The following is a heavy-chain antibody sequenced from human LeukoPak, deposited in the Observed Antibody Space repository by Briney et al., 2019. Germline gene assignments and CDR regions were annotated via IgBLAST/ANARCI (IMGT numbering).Heavy chain of an antibody. Sequence: SVKVSCKXSGGTFSSYAISWVRQAPRQGLEWMGRIIPIFGTANYAQKFQGRVTITTDESTSTAYMELSSLRSEDTAVYYCARDGGLDYYDGSGYYEGSDYWGQGTLVTVSS. D-gene: IGHD3-22*01. CDR3: ARDGGLDYYDGSGYYEGSDY. CDR2: IIPIFGTA. V-gene: IGHV1-69*05. CDR1: GGTFSSYA. J-gene: IGHJ4*02.